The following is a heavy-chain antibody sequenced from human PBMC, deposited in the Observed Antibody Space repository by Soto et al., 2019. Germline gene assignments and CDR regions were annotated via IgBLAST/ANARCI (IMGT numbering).Heavy chain of an antibody. J-gene: IGHJ6*03. CDR1: GGSISSYY. D-gene: IGHD3-10*01. Sequence: QVQLQESGPGLVKPSETLSLTCTVSGGSISSYYWSWIRQPPGKGLEWIGYIYYSGSTNYNPSLKSRVTISVDTSKNQFSLKLSSVTAADTAVYYCARGAPLWFGELRYYYYMDVWGKGTTVTVSS. V-gene: IGHV4-59*01. CDR2: IYYSGST. CDR3: ARGAPLWFGELRYYYYMDV.